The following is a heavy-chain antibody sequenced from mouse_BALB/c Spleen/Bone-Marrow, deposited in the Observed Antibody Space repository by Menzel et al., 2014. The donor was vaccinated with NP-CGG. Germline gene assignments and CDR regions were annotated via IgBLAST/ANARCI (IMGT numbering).Heavy chain of an antibody. V-gene: IGHV1S81*02. D-gene: IGHD2-14*01. CDR2: INPSNGRT. J-gene: IGHJ3*01. Sequence: VQLQQSGAELAKPGASVKLSCRASGYTFTTYWMHWVKQRPGQGLEWIGEINPSNGRTNYTEKSKSKATLTVDKSSSTAYMQLSSLTSENSAVYYCARDYGYDAGFACFVYWGQGTLVTGSA. CDR3: ARDYGYDAGFACFVY. CDR1: GYTFTTYW.